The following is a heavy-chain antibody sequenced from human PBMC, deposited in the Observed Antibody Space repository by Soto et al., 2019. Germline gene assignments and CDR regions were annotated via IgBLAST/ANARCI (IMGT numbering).Heavy chain of an antibody. D-gene: IGHD3-22*01. J-gene: IGHJ3*02. Sequence: GGSLRLSCAASGFTFSSYAMHWVRRAPGKGLEWVAVISYDGSNKYYADSVKGRFTISRDNSKNTLYLQMNSLRAEDTAVYYCASPITMIVVAADAFDIWGQGTMVTVSS. V-gene: IGHV3-30-3*01. CDR2: ISYDGSNK. CDR3: ASPITMIVVAADAFDI. CDR1: GFTFSSYA.